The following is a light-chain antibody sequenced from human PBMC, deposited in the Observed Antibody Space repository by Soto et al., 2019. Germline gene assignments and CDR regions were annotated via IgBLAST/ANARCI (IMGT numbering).Light chain of an antibody. Sequence: QSVLTQPPSASGSPGQSVTISCTGSSSDVGGYNYVSWYQQHPGKAPKLMIYEVSKRPSGVPDRLSGSKSGNTASLTVSGLQAEDEDDYYCSSYGGSNTVVFGGRTKLTVL. J-gene: IGLJ2*01. CDR3: SSYGGSNTVV. CDR2: EVS. V-gene: IGLV2-8*01. CDR1: SSDVGGYNY.